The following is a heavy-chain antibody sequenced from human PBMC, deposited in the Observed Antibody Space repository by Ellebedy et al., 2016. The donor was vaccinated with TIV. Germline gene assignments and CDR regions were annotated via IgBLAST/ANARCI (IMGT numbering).Heavy chain of an antibody. CDR1: GYTFTSYY. J-gene: IGHJ6*02. V-gene: IGHV1-46*04. D-gene: IGHD1-20*01. CDR3: ARDPELTGNYYYYGMKV. Sequence: AASVKVSCKASGYTFTSYYMHWVRQAPGQGLEWMGIINPSGGSTSYAQKLQGRVTMTRDTSTSTVYMELSSLISEYTAVYYCARDPELTGNYYYYGMKVWGQGTTVTVSS. CDR2: INPSGGST.